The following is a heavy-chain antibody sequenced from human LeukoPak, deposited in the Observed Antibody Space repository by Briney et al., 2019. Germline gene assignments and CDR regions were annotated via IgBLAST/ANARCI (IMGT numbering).Heavy chain of an antibody. D-gene: IGHD5-24*01. Sequence: PSETLSLTCTVSGGSISGNYWSWIRQPAGKGLEWIGRIYSSGNTNYNPSLKRRVTMSVDAPKNHFSLTLNSVTAADTAVYYCARGMTTTNFYYYCMDVWGKGTTVTVSS. V-gene: IGHV4-4*07. CDR3: ARGMTTTNFYYYCMDV. CDR2: IYSSGNT. CDR1: GGSISGNY. J-gene: IGHJ6*03.